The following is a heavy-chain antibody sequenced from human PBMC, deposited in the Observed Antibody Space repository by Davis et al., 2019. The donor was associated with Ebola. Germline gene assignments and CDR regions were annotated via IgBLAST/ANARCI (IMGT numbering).Heavy chain of an antibody. CDR3: AKKSRDSSAQGIVDV. J-gene: IGHJ6*02. D-gene: IGHD3-22*01. V-gene: IGHV3-30*18. Sequence: GESLKISCAASGFTFSSYGMHWVRQAPGKGLEWVAVISYDGSNKYYADSVKGRFTISRDNSKNTLYLQMNSLRAEDTAVYYCAKKSRDSSAQGIVDVWGQGTTVTVSS. CDR1: GFTFSSYG. CDR2: ISYDGSNK.